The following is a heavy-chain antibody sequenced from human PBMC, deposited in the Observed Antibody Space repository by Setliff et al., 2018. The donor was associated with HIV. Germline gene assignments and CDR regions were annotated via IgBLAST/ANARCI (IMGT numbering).Heavy chain of an antibody. CDR2: IYPGDSDV. Sequence: GESLKISCQASGYTFTNHWIGWVRQMPGEGLEWMAIIYPGDSDVRYNPSFQGQVTVSVDKSINPAYLQWSSLKASDTATYYCAREHRLCSGERCVLPDYWGQGTLVTVSS. CDR1: GYTFTNHW. J-gene: IGHJ4*02. D-gene: IGHD2-15*01. CDR3: AREHRLCSGERCVLPDY. V-gene: IGHV5-51*01.